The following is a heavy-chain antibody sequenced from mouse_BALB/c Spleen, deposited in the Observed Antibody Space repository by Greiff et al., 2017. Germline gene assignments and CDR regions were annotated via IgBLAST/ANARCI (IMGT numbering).Heavy chain of an antibody. CDR2: IYPGSGST. Sequence: KQPGSELVRPGASVKLSCKASGYTFTSYWMHWVKQRPGQGLEWIGNIYPGSGSTNYDEKFKSKATLTVDTSSSTAYMQLSSLTSEDSAVYYCTRWEYGRAMDYWGQGTSVTVSS. D-gene: IGHD2-10*02. J-gene: IGHJ4*01. CDR3: TRWEYGRAMDY. V-gene: IGHV1S22*01. CDR1: GYTFTSYW.